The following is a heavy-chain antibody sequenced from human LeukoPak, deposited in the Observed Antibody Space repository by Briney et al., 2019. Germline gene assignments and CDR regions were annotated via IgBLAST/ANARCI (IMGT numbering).Heavy chain of an antibody. CDR3: ARTDGYNLDY. CDR2: ISYDGSIK. J-gene: IGHJ4*02. D-gene: IGHD5-24*01. CDR1: GFTFSNYA. Sequence: GGSLRLSCAASGFTFSNYAMHWVRQAPGKGLEWVAVISYDGSIKYYADSVKGRFTISRDNSKNTLDRQMNSLRAEDTAVYYCARTDGYNLDYWGQGTLVTVSS. V-gene: IGHV3-30-3*01.